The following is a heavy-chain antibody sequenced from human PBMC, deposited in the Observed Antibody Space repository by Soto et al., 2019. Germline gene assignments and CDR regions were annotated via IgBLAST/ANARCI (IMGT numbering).Heavy chain of an antibody. J-gene: IGHJ6*03. CDR2: INAGNGNT. Sequence: ASVTVSCKASAYTFTSYAMRWVRQAPGQRLEWMGWINAGNGNTKYSQKFQGRVTITRDTSASTAYMELSSLRSEDTAVYYCAGGIAAAGTYYMDVWGKGTTVTVSS. CDR1: AYTFTSYA. V-gene: IGHV1-3*01. CDR3: AGGIAAAGTYYMDV. D-gene: IGHD6-13*01.